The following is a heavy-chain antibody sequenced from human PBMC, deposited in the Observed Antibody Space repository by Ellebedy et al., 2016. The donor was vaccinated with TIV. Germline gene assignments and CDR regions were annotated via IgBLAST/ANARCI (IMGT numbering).Heavy chain of an antibody. CDR1: GYSISSGYY. CDR3: ARAYYGSVYFDY. Sequence: SETLSLTXTVSGYSISSGYYWGWIRQPPGKGLEWIGSIYHSGSTYYNPSLKSRVTISVDTSKNQFSLKLSSVTAADTAVYYCARAYYGSVYFDYWGQGTLVTVSS. J-gene: IGHJ4*02. CDR2: IYHSGST. D-gene: IGHD3-10*01. V-gene: IGHV4-38-2*02.